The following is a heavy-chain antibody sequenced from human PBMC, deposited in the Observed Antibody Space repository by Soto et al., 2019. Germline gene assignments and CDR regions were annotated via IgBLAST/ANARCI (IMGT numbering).Heavy chain of an antibody. V-gene: IGHV1-24*01. CDR1: GGTFSTYA. D-gene: IGHD3-22*01. J-gene: IGHJ4*02. CDR2: FDPKDGET. CDR3: ATRLNPGRYYDSSGYYGDYFDY. Sequence: ASVKVSCKASGGTFSTYAINWVRQAPGQGLEWMGGFDPKDGETIYAQKFQGRVTMTEDTSTDTAYMELSSLRSEDTAVYYCATRLNPGRYYDSSGYYGDYFDYWGQGTLVTVSS.